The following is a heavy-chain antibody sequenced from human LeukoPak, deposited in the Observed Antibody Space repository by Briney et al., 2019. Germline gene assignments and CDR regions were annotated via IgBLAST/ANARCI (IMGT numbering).Heavy chain of an antibody. D-gene: IGHD5-18*01. CDR3: AKSRTAMVTDAFDI. CDR2: ISSSGSTI. V-gene: IGHV3-48*03. J-gene: IGHJ3*02. CDR1: GFTFSSYE. Sequence: PGGSLRLSCAASGFTFSSYEMNWVRQAPGKGLEWVSYISSSGSTIYYADSVKGRFTISRDNSKNTLYLQMNSLRAEDTAVYYCAKSRTAMVTDAFDIWGQGTMVTVSS.